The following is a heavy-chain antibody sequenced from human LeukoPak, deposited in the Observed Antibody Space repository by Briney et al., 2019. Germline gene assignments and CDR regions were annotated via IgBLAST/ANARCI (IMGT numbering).Heavy chain of an antibody. J-gene: IGHJ4*02. CDR3: ARLLLYYYDSGGFDY. CDR1: GGSISSGDYY. D-gene: IGHD3-22*01. V-gene: IGHV4-30-4*01. Sequence: SETLSLTCTVSGGSISSGDYYWSWIRQPPGKGLEWIGYIYYSGSTYYNPSLKSRVTISVDTSKNQFSLKLSSVTAADTAVYYCARLLLYYYDSGGFDYWGQGTLVTVSS. CDR2: IYYSGST.